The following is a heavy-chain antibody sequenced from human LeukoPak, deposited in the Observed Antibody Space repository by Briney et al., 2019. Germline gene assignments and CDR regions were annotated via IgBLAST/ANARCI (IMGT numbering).Heavy chain of an antibody. Sequence: GGSLRLSCAASGFTFSSYWMHWVRQAPGKGLVWVSRINSDGSSTSYADSVKGRFTISRDNAKNTLYLQMNSLRAEDTAVYYCARDHAYCSGGSCYSEVYYYYYMDVWGKGTTVTISS. CDR2: INSDGSST. D-gene: IGHD2-15*01. V-gene: IGHV3-74*01. CDR3: ARDHAYCSGGSCYSEVYYYYYMDV. CDR1: GFTFSSYW. J-gene: IGHJ6*03.